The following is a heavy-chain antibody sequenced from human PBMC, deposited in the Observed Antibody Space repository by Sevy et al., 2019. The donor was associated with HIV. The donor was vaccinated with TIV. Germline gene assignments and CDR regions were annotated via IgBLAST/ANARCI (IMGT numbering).Heavy chain of an antibody. CDR3: ARELLPGSYYYYMDV. CDR1: GFTFSDYA. Sequence: GGSLRLSCAASGFTFSDYAFHWVRQAPGKGLEWLAVIPFDGNKQYFADSVQGRFTISRDSLKNTVSLHMNSLRVEDTAVYFCARELLPGSYYYYMDVWGKGTTVTVSS. CDR2: IPFDGNKQ. D-gene: IGHD2-15*01. J-gene: IGHJ6*03. V-gene: IGHV3-30-3*01.